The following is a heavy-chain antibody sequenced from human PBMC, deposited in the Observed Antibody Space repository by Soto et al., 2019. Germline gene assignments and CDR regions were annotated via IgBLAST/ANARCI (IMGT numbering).Heavy chain of an antibody. CDR1: GFTFNTYG. CDR3: ARPLVAPVAGPYYYGMDV. Sequence: LRLSCAASGFTFNTYGFNWVRQAPGKGLEWVAVIWYDGNTKYYADSVKGRFTISRDNLKNTLYLQMNSLTAEDTAVYYCARPLVAPVAGPYYYGMDVWGQGTTVTVSS. J-gene: IGHJ6*02. V-gene: IGHV3-33*01. D-gene: IGHD6-19*01. CDR2: IWYDGNTK.